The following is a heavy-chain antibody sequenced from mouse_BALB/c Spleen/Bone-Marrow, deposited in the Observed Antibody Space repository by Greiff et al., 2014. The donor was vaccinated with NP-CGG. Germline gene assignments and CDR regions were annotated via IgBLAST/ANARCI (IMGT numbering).Heavy chain of an antibody. J-gene: IGHJ4*01. CDR3: ARDYYGNIYAMDY. Sequence: EVQGVEPGGGLVQPGGSLRLSCATSGFTFTDYYMSWVRQPPGKALEWLGSIRTKSNGYTTEYSASVKGRFTISRDNSQSILYLQMNTLRAEDSATYYCARDYYGNIYAMDYWGQGTSVTVSS. CDR2: IRTKSNGYTT. V-gene: IGHV7-3*02. CDR1: GFTFTDYY. D-gene: IGHD1-1*01.